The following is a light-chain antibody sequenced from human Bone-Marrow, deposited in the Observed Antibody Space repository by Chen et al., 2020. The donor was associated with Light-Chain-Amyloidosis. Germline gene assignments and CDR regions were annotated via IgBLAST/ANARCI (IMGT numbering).Light chain of an antibody. V-gene: IGLV7-46*01. J-gene: IGLJ2*01. CDR1: TGTVTSGHY. CDR3: LLSYSGVRV. CDR2: DAS. Sequence: QAVVTQEPSLTVSPGGTVTLTCGSSTGTVTSGHYPYWFQQKPGQAPRTLIYDASSKHSLTPARFSGSLLGGTAALTLSGVQPEDEADYYCLLSYSGVRVFGGGTKLTVL.